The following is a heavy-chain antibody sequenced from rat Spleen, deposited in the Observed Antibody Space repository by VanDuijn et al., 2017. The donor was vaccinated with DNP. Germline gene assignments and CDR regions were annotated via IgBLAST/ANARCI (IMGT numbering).Heavy chain of an antibody. J-gene: IGHJ2*01. CDR2: ISYDGRNT. CDR1: GFTFSDYN. CDR3: TRGGTYYFDY. V-gene: IGHV5-7*01. Sequence: EVQLVESGGGLVQPGRSLKLSCAASGFTFSDYNMGWVRQAPKKGLEWVARISYDGRNTYYGDSVKGRFTISRDDAKSTLYLQMDSLRSEDTATYYCTRGGTYYFDYWGQGVMVTVSS.